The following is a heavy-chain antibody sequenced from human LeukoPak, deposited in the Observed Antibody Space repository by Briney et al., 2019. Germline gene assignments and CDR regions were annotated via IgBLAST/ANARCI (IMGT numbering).Heavy chain of an antibody. V-gene: IGHV3-23*01. D-gene: IGHD6-6*01. CDR1: RFTFSSYA. CDR2: ISGSGGST. J-gene: IGHJ4*02. CDR3: ASHPYSSSALFDY. Sequence: GGSLRLSCAASRFTFSSYAMSWVRQAPGKGLEWVSAISGSGGSTYYADSVKGRFTISRDNSKNTLYLQMNSLRAEDTAVYYCASHPYSSSALFDYWGQGTLVTVSS.